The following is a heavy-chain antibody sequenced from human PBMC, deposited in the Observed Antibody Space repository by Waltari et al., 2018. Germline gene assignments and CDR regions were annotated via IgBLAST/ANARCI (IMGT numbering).Heavy chain of an antibody. D-gene: IGHD6-13*01. CDR3: ARVHSSWYRGGWFDP. CDR1: GGSFSGYY. J-gene: IGHJ5*02. Sequence: QVQLQQWGAGLLKPSETLSLTCAVYGGSFSGYYWSWIRQPPGKGLEWIGEINNSGSTNYNPSLKSRVTISVDTSKNQFSLKLSSVTAADTAVYYCARVHSSWYRGGWFDPWGQGTLVTVSS. V-gene: IGHV4-34*01. CDR2: INNSGST.